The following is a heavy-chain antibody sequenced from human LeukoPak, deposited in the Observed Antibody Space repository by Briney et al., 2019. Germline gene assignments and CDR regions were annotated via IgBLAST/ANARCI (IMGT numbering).Heavy chain of an antibody. D-gene: IGHD2-2*01. J-gene: IGHJ5*02. CDR3: ARNPVPAAMLGWFDP. CDR1: GGTFSSYA. Sequence: GASVKVSCKASGGTFSSYAISWVRQAPGQGLEWMGGIIPIFGTANYAQKFQGRVTITADESTSTAYMELSSLRSEDTAVYYCARNPVPAAMLGWFDPWGQGTLVTVSS. CDR2: IIPIFGTA. V-gene: IGHV1-69*13.